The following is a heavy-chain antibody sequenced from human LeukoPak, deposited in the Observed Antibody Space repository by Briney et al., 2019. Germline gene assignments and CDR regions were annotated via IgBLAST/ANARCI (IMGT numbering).Heavy chain of an antibody. D-gene: IGHD4-23*01. CDR3: ARRDYGGNSHFDY. CDR2: TYPGDSDT. V-gene: IGHV5-51*01. CDR1: GYSFTSHW. Sequence: GESLKISCQGSGYSFTSHWIGWVRQMPGKGLEWMGITYPGDSDTRYSPSFEGQVTISADKSISTAYLQWNSLKASDTAMYYCARRDYGGNSHFDYWGQGTLVTVSS. J-gene: IGHJ4*02.